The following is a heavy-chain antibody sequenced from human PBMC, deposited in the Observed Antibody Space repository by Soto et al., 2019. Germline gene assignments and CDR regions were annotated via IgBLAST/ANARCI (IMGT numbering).Heavy chain of an antibody. Sequence: GGSLRLSCAASGFTFSSYSMNWVRQAPGKGLEWVSSISSSSSYIYYEDSVKGRFTISRDNVKNSMYLQRNSLRAEDTAVYYCARDGSGVYDSSGYNDYWGQGTLITVSS. CDR1: GFTFSSYS. D-gene: IGHD3-22*01. J-gene: IGHJ4*02. CDR2: ISSSSSYI. V-gene: IGHV3-21*01. CDR3: ARDGSGVYDSSGYNDY.